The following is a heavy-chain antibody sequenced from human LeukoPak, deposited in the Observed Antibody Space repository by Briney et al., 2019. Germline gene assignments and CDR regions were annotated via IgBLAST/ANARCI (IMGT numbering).Heavy chain of an antibody. D-gene: IGHD3-10*01. J-gene: IGHJ4*02. CDR1: GFTFSSYA. V-gene: IGHV3-30*18. CDR2: LSYDGSRK. Sequence: PGGSLRLSCAASGFTFSSYAMQWVRQAPGKGLEWLAILSYDGSRKNYADSVKGRLTISRDNSENTLYLQLNSLRGDDTAVYYWSKVRGGYYGSGSYEGVDDWGQGTLVTVSS. CDR3: SKVRGGYYGSGSYEGVDD.